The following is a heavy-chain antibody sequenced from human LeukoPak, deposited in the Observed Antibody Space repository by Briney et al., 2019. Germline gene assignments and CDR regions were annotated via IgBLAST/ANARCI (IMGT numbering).Heavy chain of an antibody. CDR2: INSDGSST. V-gene: IGHV3-74*01. CDR3: VRASGTDSGGYVQIGH. D-gene: IGHD3-22*01. Sequence: QPGGSLRLSCAASASTFSSDWMHWVRPAPGKGLLWVSRINSDGSSTNYADSVKGRFTISRDNAKNMLYLKMNSLRAEDTAVYYCVRASGTDSGGYVQIGHWGQGTLVTVSS. CDR1: ASTFSSDW. J-gene: IGHJ4*02.